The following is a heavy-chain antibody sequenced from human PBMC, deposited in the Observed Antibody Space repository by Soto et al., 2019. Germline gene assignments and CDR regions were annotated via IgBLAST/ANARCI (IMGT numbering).Heavy chain of an antibody. CDR3: AKERLGRGADY. Sequence: EVQLLESGGGLVQPGGSLRLSCAASGFTFSNYAMSWVRQTPGKGLEWVSTISGGGGNTYYPDSVKGRFTISRDNSKDTVYLQMNSLRAEDTALYYCAKERLGRGADYWGQGALVTVTS. CDR1: GFTFSNYA. CDR2: ISGGGGNT. V-gene: IGHV3-23*01. J-gene: IGHJ4*02.